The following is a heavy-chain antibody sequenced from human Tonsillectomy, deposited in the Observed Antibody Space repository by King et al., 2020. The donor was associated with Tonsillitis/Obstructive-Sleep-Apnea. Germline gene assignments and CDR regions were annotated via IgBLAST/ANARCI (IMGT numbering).Heavy chain of an antibody. CDR2: IYHSGST. Sequence: VQLQESGPGLVKPSETLSLICTVSGGSISNYYWSWIRQPPGKGLEWIGDIYHSGSTNYNPSLKSRVTFSGDTSTNQFSLKLSSVTAADTAIYYCASKHSGRNSFDYWGQGTLVTVSS. J-gene: IGHJ4*02. CDR3: ASKHSGRNSFDY. D-gene: IGHD1-26*01. V-gene: IGHV4-59*08. CDR1: GGSISNYY.